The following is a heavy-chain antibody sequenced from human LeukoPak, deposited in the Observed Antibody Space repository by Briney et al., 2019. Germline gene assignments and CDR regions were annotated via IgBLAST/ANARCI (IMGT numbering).Heavy chain of an antibody. CDR1: GYTFTGHY. Sequence: ASVKVSCKASGYTFTGHYMHWVRQAPGRGPEWMGWINPNSGDINYAQKFQGRVPMTRDTSISTAYMELSRLRSDDTAVYYCGRPDGDSGGNYGCWGQGTLVTVSS. CDR2: INPNSGDI. J-gene: IGHJ4*02. V-gene: IGHV1-2*02. CDR3: GRPDGDSGGNYGC. D-gene: IGHD4-23*01.